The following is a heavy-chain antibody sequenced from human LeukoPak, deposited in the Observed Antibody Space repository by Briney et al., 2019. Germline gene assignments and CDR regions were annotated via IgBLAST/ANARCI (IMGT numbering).Heavy chain of an antibody. D-gene: IGHD4-17*01. V-gene: IGHV3-23*01. J-gene: IGHJ3*02. Sequence: PGGSLRLSCTTSKFNFKTYGMTWVRQAPGKGPEWVASISGSADTQYAASVQGRFTISRDISKNTLYLQMNSLRAEDTAVYYCAKDPNGDYIGTFDIWGQGIMVTVSS. CDR2: ISGSADT. CDR1: KFNFKTYG. CDR3: AKDPNGDYIGTFDI.